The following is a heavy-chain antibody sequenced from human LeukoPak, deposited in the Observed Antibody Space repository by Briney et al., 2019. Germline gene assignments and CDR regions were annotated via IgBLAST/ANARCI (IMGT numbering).Heavy chain of an antibody. Sequence: GGSLRLSSAASGFTFSTYWMHWVRQVPGGGLVWVSRINPDGRTITYADSVKGRFTISRDNAKDTLYLQMNSLRAEDSAVYYCARVATGAYWFDPWGQGTLVTVSS. CDR2: INPDGRTI. J-gene: IGHJ5*02. V-gene: IGHV3-74*01. CDR1: GFTFSTYW. CDR3: ARVATGAYWFDP.